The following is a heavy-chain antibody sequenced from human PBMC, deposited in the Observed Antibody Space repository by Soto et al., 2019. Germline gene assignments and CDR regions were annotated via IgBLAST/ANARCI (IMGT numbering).Heavy chain of an antibody. D-gene: IGHD2-15*01. CDR2: INPSGGST. J-gene: IGHJ3*02. Sequence: SVNVSCKASGYTFTSYDMHWVRQAPGQGLEWMGIINPSGGSTSYAQKFQGRVTMTRDTSTSTVYMELSSLRSEDTAVYYCARVLVVVAAADAFDIWGQGTMVTVSS. CDR1: GYTFTSYD. CDR3: ARVLVVVAAADAFDI. V-gene: IGHV1-46*03.